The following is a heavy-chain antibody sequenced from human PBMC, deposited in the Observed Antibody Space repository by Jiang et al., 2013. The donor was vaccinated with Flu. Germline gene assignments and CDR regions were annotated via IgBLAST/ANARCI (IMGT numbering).Heavy chain of an antibody. V-gene: IGHV3-15*01. J-gene: IGHJ4*02. Sequence: QLVESGGGLVKPGGSLRLSCAASGFTFSNAWMSWVRQAPGKGLEWVGRIKSKTDGGTTDYAAPVKGRFTISRDDSKNTLYLQMNSLKTEDTAVYYCTTIFLFDPRPFDYWGQGTLVTVSS. CDR2: IKSKTDGGTT. D-gene: IGHD2/OR15-2a*01. CDR3: TTIFLFDPRPFDY. CDR1: GFTFSNAW.